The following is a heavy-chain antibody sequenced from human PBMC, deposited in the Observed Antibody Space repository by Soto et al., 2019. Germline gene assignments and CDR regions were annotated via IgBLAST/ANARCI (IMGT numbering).Heavy chain of an antibody. CDR1: GFPFRNYA. CDR2: IDGSGDST. D-gene: IGHD6-19*01. CDR3: AKDRGWTYYFDY. J-gene: IGHJ4*02. V-gene: IGHV3-23*01. Sequence: GGSLRLSCATSGFPFRNYAMSWVRQTPGKGLEWVSAIDGSGDSTYYADSVKGRFTISRDNSGNTLYLQMDSLRAEDTAVYFCAKDRGWTYYFDYWGQGALVTVSS.